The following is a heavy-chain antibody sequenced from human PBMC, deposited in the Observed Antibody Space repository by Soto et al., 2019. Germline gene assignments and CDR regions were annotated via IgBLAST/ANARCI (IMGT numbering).Heavy chain of an antibody. V-gene: IGHV1-18*04. J-gene: IGHJ6*02. CDR3: ARDPRYYDFWSGYPRYYGMDV. CDR1: GYTFTSYG. Sequence: QVQLVQSGAEVMKPGASVKVSCKASGYTFTSYGISWVRQAPGQGLEWMGWISAYNGNTNYAQKLQGRVTMTTDTSTSTAYMELRSLRSDDTAVYYCARDPRYYDFWSGYPRYYGMDVWGQGTTVTVSS. CDR2: ISAYNGNT. D-gene: IGHD3-3*01.